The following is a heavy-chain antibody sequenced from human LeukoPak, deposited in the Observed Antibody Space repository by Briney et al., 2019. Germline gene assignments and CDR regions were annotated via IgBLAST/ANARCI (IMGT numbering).Heavy chain of an antibody. V-gene: IGHV4-59*01. CDR1: GGSISSYY. D-gene: IGHD6-19*01. J-gene: IGHJ4*02. Sequence: SETLSLTCTVSGGSISSYYWSWIRQPPGKGLEWIGYIYYSGSTNYNPSLKSRVTISVHTSKNQSSLKLSSVTAADTAVYYCARESSSGWYSDYFDYWGQGTLVTVSS. CDR3: ARESSSGWYSDYFDY. CDR2: IYYSGST.